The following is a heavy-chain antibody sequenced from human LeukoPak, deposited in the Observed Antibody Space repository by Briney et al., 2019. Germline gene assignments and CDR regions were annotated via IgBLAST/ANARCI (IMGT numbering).Heavy chain of an antibody. CDR2: IYYSGST. CDR3: ARGVGTTAHYYYGMDV. Sequence: PSETLSLTCTVSGGSISSYYWSWIRQPPGKGLEWIGYIYYSGSTNYNPSLKSRATILVDTSKNQFSLKLSSVTAADTAVYYCARGVGTTAHYYYGMDVWGQGTTVTVSS. D-gene: IGHD1-1*01. V-gene: IGHV4-59*01. J-gene: IGHJ6*02. CDR1: GGSISSYY.